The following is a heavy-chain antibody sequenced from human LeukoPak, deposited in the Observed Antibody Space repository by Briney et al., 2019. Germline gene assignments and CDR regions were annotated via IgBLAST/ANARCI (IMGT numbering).Heavy chain of an antibody. J-gene: IGHJ4*02. D-gene: IGHD2-2*01. CDR3: ARAVHCSSTSCYAFDY. Sequence: ASVKVSCKASGYTFTCYDINWVRQATGQGLEWMVWMNPNSGNTGYAQKFQGRVTMTRNTSISTAYMELSSLRSEDTAVYYCARAVHCSSTSCYAFDYWGQGTLVTVSS. CDR1: GYTFTCYD. CDR2: MNPNSGNT. V-gene: IGHV1-8*01.